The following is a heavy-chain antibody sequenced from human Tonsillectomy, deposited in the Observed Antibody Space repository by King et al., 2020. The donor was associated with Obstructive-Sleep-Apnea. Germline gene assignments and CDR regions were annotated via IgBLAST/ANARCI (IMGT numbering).Heavy chain of an antibody. CDR1: GGSITSYY. CDR2: IDYTGSA. V-gene: IGHV4-59*01. J-gene: IGHJ4*02. Sequence: VQLQESGPGLVKPSETLSLTCTVSGGSITSYYWSWIRQPPGKGLEWIGYIDYTGSANYNPSLKRRVTISVDTSKNQFSLRLSSVTAADTAVFYCAREWLGVDYWGQGTLVTVSS. D-gene: IGHD6-19*01. CDR3: AREWLGVDY.